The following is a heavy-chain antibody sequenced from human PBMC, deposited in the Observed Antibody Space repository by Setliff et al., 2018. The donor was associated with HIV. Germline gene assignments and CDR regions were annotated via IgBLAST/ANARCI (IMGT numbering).Heavy chain of an antibody. CDR2: IYYHGST. CDR1: GGSISSHY. J-gene: IGHJ6*03. CDR3: ARVGASGVPSTMDYYYYMDV. D-gene: IGHD3-10*01. V-gene: IGHV4-39*07. Sequence: SETLSLTCTVSGGSISSHYWSWIRQPPGKGLEWIGTIYYHGSTYYNPSLKSRVTMSVDTSKNQFSLKLSSVTAADTAVYYCARVGASGVPSTMDYYYYMDVWGKGTTVTVSS.